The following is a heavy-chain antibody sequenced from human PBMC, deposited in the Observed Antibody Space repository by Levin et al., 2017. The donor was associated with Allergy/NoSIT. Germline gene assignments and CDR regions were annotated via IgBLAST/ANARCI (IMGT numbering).Heavy chain of an antibody. CDR3: ARTDMVRGAVRRFDY. V-gene: IGHV5-51*01. CDR1: GYSFTSYW. Sequence: GESLKISCKGSGYSFTSYWIGWVRQMPGKGLEWMGIIYPGDSDTRYSPSFQGQVTISADKSISTAYLQWSSLKASDTAMYYCARTDMVRGAVRRFDYWGQGTLVTVSS. CDR2: IYPGDSDT. J-gene: IGHJ4*02. D-gene: IGHD3-10*01.